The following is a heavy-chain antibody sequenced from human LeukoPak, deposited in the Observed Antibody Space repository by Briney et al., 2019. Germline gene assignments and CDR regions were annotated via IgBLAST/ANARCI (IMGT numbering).Heavy chain of an antibody. CDR1: EFTFNSYA. Sequence: PGGSLRLSCAASEFTFNSYAMSSIRQAPGNGLEWLSSIRSKGGSKYYADSVRGRLTISRDNSKNTLYLQMNSLRAEDTAVYYCAKSGASIAARPMDYWGQGTLVTVSS. CDR2: IRSKGGSK. J-gene: IGHJ4*02. V-gene: IGHV3-23*01. CDR3: AKSGASIAARPMDY. D-gene: IGHD6-6*01.